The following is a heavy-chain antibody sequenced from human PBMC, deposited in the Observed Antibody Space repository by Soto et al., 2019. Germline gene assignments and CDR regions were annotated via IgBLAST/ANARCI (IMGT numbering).Heavy chain of an antibody. CDR3: AKDKSGSSPSRGGMDV. J-gene: IGHJ6*02. CDR1: GFTFSSYG. D-gene: IGHD6-6*01. CDR2: ISYDGSNK. V-gene: IGHV3-30*18. Sequence: GGSLRLSCAASGFTFSSYGMHWVRQAPGKGLEWVAVISYDGSNKYYADSVKGRFTISRDNSKNTLYLQMNSLRAEDTAVYYCAKDKSGSSPSRGGMDVWGQGTTVTVSS.